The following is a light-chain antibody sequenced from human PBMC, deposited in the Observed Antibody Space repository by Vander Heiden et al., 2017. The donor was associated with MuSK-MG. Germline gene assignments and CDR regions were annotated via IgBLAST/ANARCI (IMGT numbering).Light chain of an antibody. V-gene: IGKV3-15*01. CDR3: QQYNNWPPYT. CDR1: QSVSSN. J-gene: IGKJ2*01. CDR2: GAS. Sequence: EIVMTQSPATLSVSPGERATLSCRASQSVSSNLAWYQQKPGQAPRLLIYGASTRATGIPARFSGSGSGTEFTPTISSLQSEDFAVHYCQQYNNWPPYTFGQGTKLEIK.